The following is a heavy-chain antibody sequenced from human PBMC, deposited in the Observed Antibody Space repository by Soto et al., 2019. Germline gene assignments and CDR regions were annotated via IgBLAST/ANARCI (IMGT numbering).Heavy chain of an antibody. CDR1: GGSISSGDHY. V-gene: IGHV4-30-4*01. Sequence: SETLSLTCTVSGGSISSGDHYWSWIRQAPGKGPEWIAYIYYRGNTYYNPSLKSRLTISVDSSKTQFSLKLSSVIAADTAIFYCASIAAPGTTHFDFWGQGTLVTVSS. D-gene: IGHD6-13*01. J-gene: IGHJ4*02. CDR3: ASIAAPGTTHFDF. CDR2: IYYRGNT.